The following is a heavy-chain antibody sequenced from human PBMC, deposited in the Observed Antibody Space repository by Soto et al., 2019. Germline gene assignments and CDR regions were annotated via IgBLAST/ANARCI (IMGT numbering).Heavy chain of an antibody. CDR2: ISGSGGST. Sequence: GGSLRLSCAASGFTFSSYAMSWVRQAPGKGLEWVSAISGSGGSTYNADSVKGRFTISRDNSKNTLYLQMNSLRAEDTAVYYCANFARYYYDSRVPQAGAFDIWGQGTMVTVSS. CDR3: ANFARYYYDSRVPQAGAFDI. V-gene: IGHV3-23*01. CDR1: GFTFSSYA. J-gene: IGHJ3*02. D-gene: IGHD3-22*01.